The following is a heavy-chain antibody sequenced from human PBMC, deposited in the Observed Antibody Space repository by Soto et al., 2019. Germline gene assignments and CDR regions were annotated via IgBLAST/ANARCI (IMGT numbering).Heavy chain of an antibody. CDR3: ARLGYSGYDYL. J-gene: IGHJ4*02. CDR2: IYYTGST. D-gene: IGHD5-12*01. Sequence: PSETLSLTCTVSGGSITSSRYSWAWIRQPPGKGLECIADIYYTGSTTHNPSLKSRVTISVDTSKNQFSLKLSSVTAADTAVYYCARLGYSGYDYLWGQGTLVTVSS. CDR1: GGSITSSRYS. V-gene: IGHV4-61*05.